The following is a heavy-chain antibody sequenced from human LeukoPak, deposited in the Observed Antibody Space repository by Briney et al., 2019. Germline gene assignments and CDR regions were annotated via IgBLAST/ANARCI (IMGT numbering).Heavy chain of an antibody. J-gene: IGHJ3*02. Sequence: SETLSLTCTVSSGSISSGGYYWSWIRQHPGKGLEWIGYIYYSGSTYYNPSLKSRVTISVDTSKNQFSLKLSSVTAADTAVYYCAREYGATTAFDIWGQGTMVTVSS. V-gene: IGHV4-31*03. D-gene: IGHD1-26*01. CDR3: AREYGATTAFDI. CDR2: IYYSGST. CDR1: SGSISSGGYY.